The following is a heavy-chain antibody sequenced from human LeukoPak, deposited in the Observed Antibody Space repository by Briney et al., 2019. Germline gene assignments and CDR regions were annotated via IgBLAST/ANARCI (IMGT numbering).Heavy chain of an antibody. CDR3: ARGLVVVAATLGY. CDR1: GFTFSSYW. Sequence: GGSLRLSCSASGFTFSSYWMSWVRQAPGKGLEWVANMNQDGNEKYYVDSVKGRFTISRDNAKNSLYLQMNSLRAEDTAVYYCARGLVVVAATLGYWGQGTLVTVSS. CDR2: MNQDGNEK. D-gene: IGHD2-15*01. J-gene: IGHJ4*02. V-gene: IGHV3-7*01.